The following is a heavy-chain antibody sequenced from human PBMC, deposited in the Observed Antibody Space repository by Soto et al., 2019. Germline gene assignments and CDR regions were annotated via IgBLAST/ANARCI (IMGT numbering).Heavy chain of an antibody. CDR2: IWYDGSNK. CDR3: ARTPYYYDSSGYYTTFDY. Sequence: PGGSLRLSCAASGFTFSSYGMHWVRQAPGKGLEWVAVIWYDGSNKYYADSVKGRFTISRDNSKNTLYLQMNSLRAEDTAVYYCARTPYYYDSSGYYTTFDYWGQGTLVTVSS. D-gene: IGHD3-22*01. V-gene: IGHV3-33*01. J-gene: IGHJ4*02. CDR1: GFTFSSYG.